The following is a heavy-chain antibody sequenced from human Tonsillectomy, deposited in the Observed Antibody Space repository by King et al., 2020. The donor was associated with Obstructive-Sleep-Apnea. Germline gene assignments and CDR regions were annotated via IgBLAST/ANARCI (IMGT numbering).Heavy chain of an antibody. CDR2: VYYIGST. CDR3: ARSPYDDILTGYYNRAFDI. J-gene: IGHJ3*02. CDR1: GGSISSYY. V-gene: IGHV4-59*08. D-gene: IGHD3-9*01. Sequence: QVQLQESGPGLVKPSETLSLTCTVSGGSISSYYWSWIRQPPGKGLEWIAYVYYIGSTNYNPSLKSRVTISVDTSKNQFSLKLTSVTAADTAVYYCARSPYDDILTGYYNRAFDIWGQGTMVTVSS.